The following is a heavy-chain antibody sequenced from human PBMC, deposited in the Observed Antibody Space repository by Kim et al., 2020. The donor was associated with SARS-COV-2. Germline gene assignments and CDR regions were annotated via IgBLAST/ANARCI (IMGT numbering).Heavy chain of an antibody. V-gene: IGHV5-51*01. CDR3: ATKTWAGSYAYFDY. Sequence: SPSFQGQVTISADKSISTAYLQWSSLKASDTAMYYCATKTWAGSYAYFDYWGQGTLVTVSS. J-gene: IGHJ4*02. D-gene: IGHD3-16*01.